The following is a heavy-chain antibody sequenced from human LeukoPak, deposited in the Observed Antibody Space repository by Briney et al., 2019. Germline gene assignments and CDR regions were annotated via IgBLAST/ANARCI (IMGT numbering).Heavy chain of an antibody. D-gene: IGHD2-2*01. Sequence: ASVKVSCKASGYTFTGYYMHWVRQAPGQGLEWMGWINPNSGGTNYAQKFQGRVTMTRDTSISTAYMELSRLRSGDTAVYYCARGSLYCSSTSCYDYYYYYMDVWGKGTTVTVSS. V-gene: IGHV1-2*02. CDR2: INPNSGGT. CDR3: ARGSLYCSSTSCYDYYYYYMDV. J-gene: IGHJ6*03. CDR1: GYTFTGYY.